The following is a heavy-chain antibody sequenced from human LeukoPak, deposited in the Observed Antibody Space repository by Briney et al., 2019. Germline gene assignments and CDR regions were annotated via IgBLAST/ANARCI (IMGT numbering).Heavy chain of an antibody. J-gene: IGHJ4*02. CDR1: GYTFTGYG. D-gene: IGHD1-26*01. Sequence: ASVKVSCKASGYTFTGYGITWVRQAPGQGLEWMGWISTYNGDTNYAQKLQGRVTMTTDTSTSTAYMELRSLRSDDTAVYYCARRGHVGATSYSDYWGQGTLVTVSS. CDR2: ISTYNGDT. V-gene: IGHV1-18*01. CDR3: ARRGHVGATSYSDY.